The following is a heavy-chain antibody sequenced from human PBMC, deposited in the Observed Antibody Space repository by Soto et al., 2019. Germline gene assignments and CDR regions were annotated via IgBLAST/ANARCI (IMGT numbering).Heavy chain of an antibody. CDR1: GYTLTELS. Sequence: QVQLVQSGAEVKKPGASVKVSCKVSGYTLTELSMHWVRQAPGKGLEWMGGFDPEDGETIYAQKFQGRVTMTEDTSTDTAYMELSSLRSEDTAVYYCATAVWFGDPTPSYYYYYGMDVWGQGTTVTVSS. CDR2: FDPEDGET. CDR3: ATAVWFGDPTPSYYYYYGMDV. J-gene: IGHJ6*02. V-gene: IGHV1-24*01. D-gene: IGHD3-10*01.